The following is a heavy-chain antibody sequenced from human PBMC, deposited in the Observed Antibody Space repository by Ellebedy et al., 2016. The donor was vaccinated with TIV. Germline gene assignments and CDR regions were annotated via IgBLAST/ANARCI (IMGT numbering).Heavy chain of an antibody. D-gene: IGHD2-21*02. CDR2: ISYDGSNK. Sequence: GGSLRLSCAASGFTLSSHPMHWVRQAPGKGLEWVALISYDGSNKSYADSVKGRFTISRDNSQNRLYLQMNSLRAEDTAVYYCARDQSSTYCGGDCYSEGAFDIWGQGTMVTVSS. V-gene: IGHV3-30-3*01. J-gene: IGHJ3*02. CDR1: GFTLSSHP. CDR3: ARDQSSTYCGGDCYSEGAFDI.